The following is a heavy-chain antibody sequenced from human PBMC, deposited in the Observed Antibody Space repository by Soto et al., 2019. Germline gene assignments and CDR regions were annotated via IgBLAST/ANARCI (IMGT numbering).Heavy chain of an antibody. Sequence: LETLPLTCAFSGFSISSPNLWSWVRQPPGKGLEWIGEIYHSGTTTFNPSLKSRVTVSVDRSKNQFSLKLSSVTAADTAVYYCARHFSVDYFDYWGQGALVTVSS. V-gene: IGHV4-4*02. CDR2: IYHSGTT. CDR1: GFSISSPNL. CDR3: ARHFSVDYFDY. J-gene: IGHJ4*02.